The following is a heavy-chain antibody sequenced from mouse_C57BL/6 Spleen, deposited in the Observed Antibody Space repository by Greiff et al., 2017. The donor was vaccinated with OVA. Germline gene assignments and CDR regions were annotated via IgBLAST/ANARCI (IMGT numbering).Heavy chain of an antibody. CDR1: GFTFSSYA. CDR2: ISDGGSYT. D-gene: IGHD2-5*01. CDR3: AREGYSNPVMDY. Sequence: VQLKESGGGLVKPGGSLKLSCAASGFTFSSYAMSWVRQTPEKRLEWVASISDGGSYTYYPDNVKGRFTISRDNAKNNLYLQMSHLKTEDTAMYYCAREGYSNPVMDYWGQGTSVTVSS. J-gene: IGHJ4*01. V-gene: IGHV5-4*01.